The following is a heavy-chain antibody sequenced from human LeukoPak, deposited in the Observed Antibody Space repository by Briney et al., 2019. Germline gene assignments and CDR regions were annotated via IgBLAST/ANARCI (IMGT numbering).Heavy chain of an antibody. D-gene: IGHD2-21*02. CDR2: ISTYSGNT. CDR3: ARGGSRVVTYGNFDY. J-gene: IGHJ4*02. V-gene: IGHV1-18*01. CDR1: GYTFTSYA. Sequence: ASVKASRKPSGYTFTSYALSWVRQAPGQGLEWMGWISTYSGNTNYAQKLQGRITMTIETSTSTAYMELRSLRSDDTAVYYCARGGSRVVTYGNFDYWGQGTLVTVSS.